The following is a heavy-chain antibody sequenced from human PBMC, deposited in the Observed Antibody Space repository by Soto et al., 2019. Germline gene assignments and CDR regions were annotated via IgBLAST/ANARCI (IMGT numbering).Heavy chain of an antibody. Sequence: QLQLQESGPGLVKPSETLSLTCTVSAGSISSSSYYWVWIRQPPGKGLEWIGSIYYSGSTYYNPSLKSRVTISVDTSKNQFSLQLSSVTAADTAVYSCARHFRKVVIDGYYYYMDVWGKGTTVTVSS. D-gene: IGHD3-22*01. CDR3: ARHFRKVVIDGYYYYMDV. V-gene: IGHV4-39*01. J-gene: IGHJ6*03. CDR1: AGSISSSSYY. CDR2: IYYSGST.